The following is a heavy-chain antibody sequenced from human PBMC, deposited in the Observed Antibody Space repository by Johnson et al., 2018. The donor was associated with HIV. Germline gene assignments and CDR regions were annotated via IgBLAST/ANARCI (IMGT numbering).Heavy chain of an antibody. J-gene: IGHJ3*02. D-gene: IGHD6-19*01. V-gene: IGHV3-66*01. CDR1: GFTFSDDY. Sequence: VQLVESGGGLVQPGGSLRLSCAASGFTFSDDYMSWVRQAPGKGLEWVSVIYSGGSTYYADSVKGRFTISRDNSKNTLYLQMNSLRAEDTAVYYCAREVRKAVAGNFDIWGQGTMVTVSS. CDR2: IYSGGST. CDR3: AREVRKAVAGNFDI.